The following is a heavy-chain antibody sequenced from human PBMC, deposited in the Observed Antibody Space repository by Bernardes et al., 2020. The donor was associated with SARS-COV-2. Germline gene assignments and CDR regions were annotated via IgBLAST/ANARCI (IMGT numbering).Heavy chain of an antibody. CDR2: ISPSSSFI. CDR1: GFTFSSYS. J-gene: IGHJ3*02. Sequence: GSLRLSCAASGFTFSSYSMNWVRQAPGRGLEWVSSISPSSSFIYYADSVKGRFTISRDNAKNSLFLQMTSLRAEDTAVYYCARDGTVTVFDAFDIWGQGTMVTVSS. CDR3: ARDGTVTVFDAFDI. V-gene: IGHV3-21*01. D-gene: IGHD4-17*01.